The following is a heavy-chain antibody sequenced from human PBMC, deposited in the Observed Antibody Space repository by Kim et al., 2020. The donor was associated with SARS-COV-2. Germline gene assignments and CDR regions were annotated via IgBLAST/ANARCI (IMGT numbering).Heavy chain of an antibody. CDR2: IIPIFGTA. Sequence: SVKVSCKASGGTFSSYAISWVRQAPGQGLEWMGGIIPIFGTANYAQKFQGRVTITADKSTSTAYMELSSLRSEDTAVYYCARGSHYYGSGSYYTLGYWGQGTLVTVSS. CDR3: ARGSHYYGSGSYYTLGY. V-gene: IGHV1-69*06. J-gene: IGHJ4*02. D-gene: IGHD3-10*01. CDR1: GGTFSSYA.